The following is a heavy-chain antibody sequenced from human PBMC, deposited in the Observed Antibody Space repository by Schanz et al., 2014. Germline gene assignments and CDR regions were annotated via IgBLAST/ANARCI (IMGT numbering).Heavy chain of an antibody. CDR1: GFTFSSYD. D-gene: IGHD3-10*01. J-gene: IGHJ4*02. Sequence: QEPLVASGGGVVQPGRSLRLSCVASGFTFSSYDVFWVRQAPGKGLEWVAILWHDGSKKYYADSVKGRFTVSRDNSKNTLYLQLNSLRAEDKAVYYCARIGGSVFDYWAQGTLVTVSS. V-gene: IGHV3-33*01. CDR3: ARIGGSVFDY. CDR2: LWHDGSKK.